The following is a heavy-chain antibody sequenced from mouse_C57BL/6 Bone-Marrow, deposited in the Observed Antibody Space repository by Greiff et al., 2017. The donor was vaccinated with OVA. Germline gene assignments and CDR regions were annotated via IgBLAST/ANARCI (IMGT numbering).Heavy chain of an antibody. Sequence: DVMLVESGGGLVKPGGSLKLSCAASGFTFSSYAMSWVRQTPEKRLEWVATISDGGSYTYYPDNVKGRFTISRDNAKNNLYLQMSHLKSEDTAMYYCARRNWYYFDYWGQGTTLTVSS. J-gene: IGHJ2*01. CDR2: ISDGGSYT. V-gene: IGHV5-4*03. CDR3: ARRNWYYFDY. CDR1: GFTFSSYA. D-gene: IGHD4-1*01.